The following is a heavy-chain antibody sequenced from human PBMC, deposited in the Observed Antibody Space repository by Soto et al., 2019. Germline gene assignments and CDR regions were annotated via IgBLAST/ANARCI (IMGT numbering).Heavy chain of an antibody. CDR2: ISYDGSNK. J-gene: IGHJ6*02. CDR3: VKARVPRYYYYGMDV. D-gene: IGHD2-2*01. V-gene: IGHV3-30*18. CDR1: GFTFSSYG. Sequence: QVQLVESGGGVVQPGRSLRLSCAASGFTFSSYGMHWVRQAPGKGLEWVAVISYDGSNKYYADSVKGRFTISRDNSKNTLYLQMNSLRAEDTAVYYCVKARVPRYYYYGMDVWGQGTTVTVSS.